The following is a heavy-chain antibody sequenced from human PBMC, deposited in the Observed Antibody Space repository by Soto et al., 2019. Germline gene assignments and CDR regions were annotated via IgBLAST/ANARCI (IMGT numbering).Heavy chain of an antibody. Sequence: GGSLSLSCASSGFTLSYHYMSWIRQAPGKGLEWIGYSSNSGSFTRYADSVKGRFSISRDNAKSSLYLQISSLRGDDTATYYCVKSGDNYNLLDYWGQGTPVNVSS. V-gene: IGHV3-11*06. CDR2: SSNSGSFT. CDR1: GFTLSYHY. D-gene: IGHD1-1*01. CDR3: VKSGDNYNLLDY. J-gene: IGHJ4*02.